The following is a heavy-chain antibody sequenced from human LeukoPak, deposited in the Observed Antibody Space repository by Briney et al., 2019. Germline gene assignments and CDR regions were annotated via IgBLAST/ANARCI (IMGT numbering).Heavy chain of an antibody. Sequence: SETLSLTCTVSGGSISSGNYYWGWIRQPPGKGLEWIGSIYYSGSTYYNPSLKSRVTISVDTSKNQFSLKLSSVTAADTAVYYCARGKAAAGDAFDIWGQGTMVTVSS. J-gene: IGHJ3*02. CDR3: ARGKAAAGDAFDI. CDR2: IYYSGST. D-gene: IGHD6-13*01. V-gene: IGHV4-39*07. CDR1: GGSISSGNYY.